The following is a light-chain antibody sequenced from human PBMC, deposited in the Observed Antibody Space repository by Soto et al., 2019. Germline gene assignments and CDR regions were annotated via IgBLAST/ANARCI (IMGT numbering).Light chain of an antibody. CDR3: HQYGSSPYT. V-gene: IGKV3-20*01. CDR1: QSVTSSY. CDR2: GAS. J-gene: IGKJ2*01. Sequence: EIVWTQSPGTLSLSPGERATLSCRASQSVTSSYLAWYQQKLGQAPRLLIYGASSRATGIPDRFSGSGSGTDFTLTISRLEPEDFAVYYCHQYGSSPYTFGQGTKLEIK.